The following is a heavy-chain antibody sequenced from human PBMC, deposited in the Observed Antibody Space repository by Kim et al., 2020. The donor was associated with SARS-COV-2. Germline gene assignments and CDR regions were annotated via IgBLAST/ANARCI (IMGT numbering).Heavy chain of an antibody. J-gene: IGHJ4*02. CDR2: K. Sequence: KRYADSVKGRFTISTDNAKNTLYLQMNSRRAEDTAVYYCARDQGGALGYWGRGTLVTVSS. V-gene: IGHV3-74*01. D-gene: IGHD3-16*01. CDR3: ARDQGGALGY.